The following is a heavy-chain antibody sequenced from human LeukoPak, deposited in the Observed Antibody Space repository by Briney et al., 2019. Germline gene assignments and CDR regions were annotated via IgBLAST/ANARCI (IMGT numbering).Heavy chain of an antibody. Sequence: GGSLRLSWAASGFTFSSYAMHWVRQAPGKGLEWVAVISYDGSNKYYADSVKGRFTISRDNSKNTLYLQMNSLRAEDTAVYYCAKDSYYDFWSFDYWGQGTLVTVSS. CDR2: ISYDGSNK. CDR3: AKDSYYDFWSFDY. CDR1: GFTFSSYA. V-gene: IGHV3-30*04. D-gene: IGHD3-3*01. J-gene: IGHJ4*02.